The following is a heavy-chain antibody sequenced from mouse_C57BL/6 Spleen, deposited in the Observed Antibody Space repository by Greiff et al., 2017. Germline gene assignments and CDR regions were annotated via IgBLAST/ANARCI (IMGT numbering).Heavy chain of an antibody. CDR1: GFTFRDYG. D-gene: IGHD1-1*01. V-gene: IGHV5-17*01. CDR2: ISSGSSTI. Sequence: EVMLVESGGGLVKPGGSLKLSCAASGFTFRDYGMHWVRQAPEKGLEWVAYISSGSSTIYYADTVKGRFTISRDNAKNTLFLQMTSLRSEDTAMYYCARDTTLVAKAMDYWGQGTSVTVSS. CDR3: ARDTTLVAKAMDY. J-gene: IGHJ4*01.